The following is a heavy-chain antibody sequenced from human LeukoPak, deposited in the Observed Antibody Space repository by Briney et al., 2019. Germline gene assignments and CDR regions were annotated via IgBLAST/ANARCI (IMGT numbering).Heavy chain of an antibody. D-gene: IGHD3-3*01. Sequence: ASVKVSYKASGYTFTSYVSWVRQAPGQGLEWMGWISAYNGNTNYAQKLQGRVTMTTDTSTSTAYMELRSLRSDDTAVYYCARVRSRGADWFDPWGQGTLVTVSS. J-gene: IGHJ5*02. V-gene: IGHV1-18*01. CDR3: ARVRSRGADWFDP. CDR1: GYTFTSYV. CDR2: ISAYNGNT.